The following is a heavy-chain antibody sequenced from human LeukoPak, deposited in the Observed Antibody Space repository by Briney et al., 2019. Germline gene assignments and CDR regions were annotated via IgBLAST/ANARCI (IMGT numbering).Heavy chain of an antibody. J-gene: IGHJ4*02. D-gene: IGHD2-15*01. Sequence: GGSLRLSCAASGFTFSSYAMSWVRHAPGKGLEWVSAISGSGGSTYYADSVKGRFTISRDNSKNTLYLQMNSLRAEDTAVYYCAKDRVPYCSGGSCYSADYWGQGTLVTVSS. CDR3: AKDRVPYCSGGSCYSADY. CDR1: GFTFSSYA. CDR2: ISGSGGST. V-gene: IGHV3-23*01.